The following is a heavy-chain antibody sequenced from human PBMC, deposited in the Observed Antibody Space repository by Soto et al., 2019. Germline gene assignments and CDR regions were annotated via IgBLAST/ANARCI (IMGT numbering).Heavy chain of an antibody. V-gene: IGHV3-30*18. CDR3: AKKKLLDYYYYMDV. J-gene: IGHJ6*03. Sequence: GGSLRLSCAASGFTFSSYSMNWVRQAPGKGLEWVAVISYDGSNKYYADSVKGRFTISRDNSKNTLYLQMNSLRAEDTAVYYCAKKKLLDYYYYMDVWGKGTTVTVSS. CDR1: GFTFSSYS. D-gene: IGHD1-7*01. CDR2: ISYDGSNK.